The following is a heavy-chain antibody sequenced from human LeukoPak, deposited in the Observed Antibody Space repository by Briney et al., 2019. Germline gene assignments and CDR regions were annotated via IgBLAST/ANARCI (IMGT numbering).Heavy chain of an antibody. J-gene: IGHJ5*02. CDR1: GGSFSGYY. V-gene: IGHV4-34*01. CDR2: INHSGST. D-gene: IGHD3-10*01. CDR3: ARDRNYGSGSYYKRFDP. Sequence: SETLSLTCAVYGGSFSGYYWSWIRQPPGKGLEWIGEINHSGSTNYNPSLKSRVTISVDTSKSQFSLKLSSVTAADTAVYYCARDRNYGSGSYYKRFDPWGQGTLVTVSS.